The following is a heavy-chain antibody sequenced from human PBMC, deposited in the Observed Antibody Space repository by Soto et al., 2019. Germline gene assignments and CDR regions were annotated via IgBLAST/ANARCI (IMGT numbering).Heavy chain of an antibody. V-gene: IGHV5-51*01. Sequence: GESLKISCKGSGYSFTSSWIGWVRQKPGKGLEWMGIIYPGDSETKYSPSFEGQVTISADKSISTAYLQWSSLKASDTAMYYCARKVGATAFDPWGQGTLVTVSS. CDR3: ARKVGATAFDP. CDR2: IYPGDSET. J-gene: IGHJ5*02. CDR1: GYSFTSSW. D-gene: IGHD1-26*01.